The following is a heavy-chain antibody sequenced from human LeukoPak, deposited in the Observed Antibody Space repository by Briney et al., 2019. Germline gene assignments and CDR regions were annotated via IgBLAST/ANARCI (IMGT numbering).Heavy chain of an antibody. J-gene: IGHJ4*02. Sequence: GGSLRLSCAASGFTFSSYSMNWVRQAPGKGLEWVSYISSSSSTIYYADSVKGRFTISRDNAKNSLYLQMNSLRAEDTAVYYCARDGPVRRSGRGCYFDYWGQGTLVTVSS. CDR2: ISSSSSTI. CDR3: ARDGPVRRSGRGCYFDY. V-gene: IGHV3-48*01. D-gene: IGHD3-10*01. CDR1: GFTFSSYS.